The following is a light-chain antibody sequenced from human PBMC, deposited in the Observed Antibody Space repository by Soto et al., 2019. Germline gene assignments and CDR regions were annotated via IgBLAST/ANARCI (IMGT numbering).Light chain of an antibody. J-gene: IGKJ3*01. Sequence: EIVLTQSPGSLSVSPGESATLSCMARQNFVNGYLAWYQHKPGQSPRLLIYGASRMATGIPDRFSGSGSGTDFTLTVSRLEPEDLAVYYCHSYGSSPRTFGPGTKVDIK. CDR3: HSYGSSPRT. V-gene: IGKV3-20*01. CDR2: GAS. CDR1: QNFVNGY.